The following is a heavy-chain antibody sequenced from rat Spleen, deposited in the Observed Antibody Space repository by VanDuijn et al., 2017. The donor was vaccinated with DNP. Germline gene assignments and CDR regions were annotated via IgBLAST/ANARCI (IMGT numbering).Heavy chain of an antibody. CDR1: GFNFNDYW. CDR3: VREDKGVNA. CDR2: INTDSRTI. V-gene: IGHV4-2*01. J-gene: IGHJ4*01. D-gene: IGHD1-1*01. Sequence: EVQLVESGGGLVQPGRSLKLSCAASGFNFNDYWMGWVRQAPGKGLEWIAEINTDSRTIKYAPSLKDKFAISRDNAQNTLYLQMSKLGSEDTAIYYCVREDKGVNAWGQGASVTVSS.